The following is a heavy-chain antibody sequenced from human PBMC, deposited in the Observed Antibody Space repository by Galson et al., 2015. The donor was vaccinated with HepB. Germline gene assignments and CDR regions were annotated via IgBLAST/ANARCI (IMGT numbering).Heavy chain of an antibody. CDR2: ISAYNGNT. Sequence: QSGAEVKKPGASVKVSCKASGYTFTSYGISWVRQAPGQGLEWMGWISAYNGNTNYAQKLQGRVTMTTDTSTSTAYMELRSLRSDDTAVYYCAREQSERIAVADYGMDVWGQGTTVTVSS. D-gene: IGHD6-19*01. CDR3: AREQSERIAVADYGMDV. V-gene: IGHV1-18*04. J-gene: IGHJ6*02. CDR1: GYTFTSYG.